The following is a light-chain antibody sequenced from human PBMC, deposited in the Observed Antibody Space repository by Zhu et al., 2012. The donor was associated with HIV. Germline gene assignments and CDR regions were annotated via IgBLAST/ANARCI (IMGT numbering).Light chain of an antibody. CDR1: QSVSNY. CDR3: QQYNAHST. V-gene: IGKV1-5*03. Sequence: DIQMTQSPSTLSASVGDRVTITCRASQSVSNYLAWYQQKPGRAPKLLIYKTFTLESGAPSRFSGSGSGTEFTLTISSLQPDDLATYYCQQYNAHSTFSQGTKVEVK. J-gene: IGKJ1*01. CDR2: KTF.